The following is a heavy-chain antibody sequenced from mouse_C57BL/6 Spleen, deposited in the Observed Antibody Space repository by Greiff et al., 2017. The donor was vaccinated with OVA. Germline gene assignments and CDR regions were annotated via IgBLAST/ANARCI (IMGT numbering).Heavy chain of an antibody. D-gene: IGHD2-3*01. Sequence: VQLQQSGPELVKPGASVKLSCKASGYTFTSYDINWVKQRPGQGLEWIGWIYPRDGSTKYNEKFKGKATLTVDTSSSTAYMELHSLTSEDSAVYFCASPSYDGYYGGCAYWGQGTLVTVSA. V-gene: IGHV1-85*01. CDR3: ASPSYDGYYGGCAY. CDR2: IYPRDGST. J-gene: IGHJ3*01. CDR1: GYTFTSYD.